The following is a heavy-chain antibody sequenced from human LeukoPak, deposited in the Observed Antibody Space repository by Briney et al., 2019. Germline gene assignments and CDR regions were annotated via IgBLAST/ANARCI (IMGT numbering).Heavy chain of an antibody. J-gene: IGHJ4*02. CDR3: ARVWTVAGYSYLPDY. CDR1: GFTFSSYA. D-gene: IGHD5-18*01. V-gene: IGHV3-30-3*01. CDR2: ISYDGSNK. Sequence: PGRSLRLSCAASGFTFSSYAMHWVRQAPGKGLEWVAVISYDGSNKYYADSMKGRFTISRDNSKNTLYLQMSSLRAEDTAVYYCARVWTVAGYSYLPDYWGQGSQVTVSS.